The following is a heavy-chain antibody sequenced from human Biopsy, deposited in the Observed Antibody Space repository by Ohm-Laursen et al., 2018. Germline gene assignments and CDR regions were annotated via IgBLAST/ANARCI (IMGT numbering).Heavy chain of an antibody. J-gene: IGHJ4*02. V-gene: IGHV4-59*08. Sequence: GTLSLTCIVSRDSISNYYWTWIRQSPGKGLEWIGYIYYTGSTNYNPSLKSRVTISVDTSKNQFSLKVYSVTAADTAIYYCATTTMDTSGWYGNYFDSWGQGALVTVSS. CDR1: RDSISNYY. D-gene: IGHD6-19*01. CDR2: IYYTGST. CDR3: ATTTMDTSGWYGNYFDS.